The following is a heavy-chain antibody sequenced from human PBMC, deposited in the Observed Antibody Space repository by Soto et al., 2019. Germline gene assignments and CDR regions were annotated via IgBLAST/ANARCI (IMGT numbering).Heavy chain of an antibody. D-gene: IGHD1-1*01. V-gene: IGHV1-18*01. Sequence: QVHLVQSGAEVKKPGASVKVSCKASGYTFTSYGITWVRQAPGQGLEWMGWISAHNGNTDYAQKLQGRVIVTRDTSTSAAYMELRCLISDATAVYYCARGRYGDYWGQGDLVTVSS. CDR2: ISAHNGNT. CDR1: GYTFTSYG. J-gene: IGHJ4*02. CDR3: ARGRYGDY.